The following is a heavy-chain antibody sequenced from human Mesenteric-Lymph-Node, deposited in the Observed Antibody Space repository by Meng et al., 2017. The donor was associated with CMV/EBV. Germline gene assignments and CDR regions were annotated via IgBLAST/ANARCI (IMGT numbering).Heavy chain of an antibody. CDR2: INPISGGT. V-gene: IGHV1-2*02. CDR1: GYTFADYY. J-gene: IGHJ6*02. CDR3: ARGGDAYNRYFYRGMDV. D-gene: IGHD5-24*01. Sequence: ASVKVSCKASGYTFADYYIHWVRQAPGQGLEWMGWINPISGGTNYAQRFQGGVAMTRDTSISSAYMELSSLTSNDTAVYYCARGGDAYNRYFYRGMDVWGQGTTVTVSS.